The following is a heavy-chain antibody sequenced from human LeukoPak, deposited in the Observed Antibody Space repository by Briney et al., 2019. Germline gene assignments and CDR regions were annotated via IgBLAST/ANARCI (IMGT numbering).Heavy chain of an antibody. CDR2: IYYSGST. CDR3: ARAPPTYFWSGYGYYYMDV. CDR1: GGSISSGDYY. V-gene: IGHV4-30-4*08. D-gene: IGHD3-3*01. Sequence: SETLSLTCTISGGSISSGDYYWSWIRQPPGKGLEWIGYIYYSGSTYYNPSLKSRVTISVDTSKNQFSLKLSSVTAADTAVYYCARAPPTYFWSGYGYYYMDVWGKGTTVTVSS. J-gene: IGHJ6*03.